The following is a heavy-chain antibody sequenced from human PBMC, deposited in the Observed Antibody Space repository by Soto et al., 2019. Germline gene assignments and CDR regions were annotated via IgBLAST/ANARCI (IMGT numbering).Heavy chain of an antibody. Sequence: EVQLVESGGGLVQPGGSLRLSCAASGFTLSGRSMHWVRQAPGKGLVWVSGIDNAGTDSTYADSVKGRFTSSRDNAKNMLYLQMNSVRGEDTAGYYCARGWFGPDVWGKGTTVTVSS. J-gene: IGHJ6*04. D-gene: IGHD3-10*01. CDR3: ARGWFGPDV. CDR1: GFTLSGRS. CDR2: IDNAGTDS. V-gene: IGHV3-74*01.